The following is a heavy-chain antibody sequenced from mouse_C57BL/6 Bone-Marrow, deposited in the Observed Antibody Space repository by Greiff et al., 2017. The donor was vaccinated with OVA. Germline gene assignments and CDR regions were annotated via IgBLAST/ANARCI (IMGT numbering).Heavy chain of an antibody. D-gene: IGHD1-1*01. CDR1: GFTFSDAW. Sequence: EVMLVESGGGLVQPGGSMKLSCAASGFTFSDAWMDWVRQSPEKGLEWVAEIRNKANNHATYYAESVKGRLHISRDDSKSSVYLQLNSLRSEDTGIYYCTLPIYYYGRFAYWGQGTLVTVSA. CDR2: IRNKANNHAT. V-gene: IGHV6-6*01. CDR3: TLPIYYYGRFAY. J-gene: IGHJ3*01.